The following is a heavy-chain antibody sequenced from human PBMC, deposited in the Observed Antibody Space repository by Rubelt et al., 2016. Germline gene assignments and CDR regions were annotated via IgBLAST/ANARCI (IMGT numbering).Heavy chain of an antibody. D-gene: IGHD1-26*01. J-gene: IGHJ4*02. CDR3: ARGPTIIGTYLNWIDS. CDR1: GFIFNDYS. CDR2: ISSGSTYK. V-gene: IGHV3-21*01. Sequence: EVQLVESGGGLVKPGGSLRLSCVASGFIFNDYSMNWVRQPPGKGLEWVSSISSGSTYKYLSDSVKGRFTVSRDTTKKSLYLQMASRGAEDTAVYFCARGPTIIGTYLNWIDSWGQGILVTVSS.